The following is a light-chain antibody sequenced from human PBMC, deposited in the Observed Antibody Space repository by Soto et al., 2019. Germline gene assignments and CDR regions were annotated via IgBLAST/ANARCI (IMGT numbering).Light chain of an antibody. Sequence: EIVMPQSPATLSVSPGERATLSCRASQSVSSYLAWYQQKPGQDPRLLIYETSSRTTGIPDRFSGSGSGTDFTLTISRLEPEDFAVYYCQQYGNSPTFGKGNKV. J-gene: IGKJ1*01. V-gene: IGKV3-20*01. CDR3: QQYGNSPT. CDR1: QSVSSY. CDR2: ETS.